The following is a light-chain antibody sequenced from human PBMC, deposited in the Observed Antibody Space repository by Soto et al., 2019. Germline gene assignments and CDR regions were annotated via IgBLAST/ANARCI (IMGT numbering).Light chain of an antibody. CDR2: DAS. V-gene: IGKV1-5*01. CDR1: QSILTW. J-gene: IGKJ1*01. CDR3: QQYTSPPWT. Sequence: DIQMTQSPSTLSASVGDRVTITCRASQSILTWLAWYQQKPGKAPKLLIYDASNLQSGVPSRFSGSVSGTEFTLTINSLQPDDFATYYCQQYTSPPWTFGQGTKVDI.